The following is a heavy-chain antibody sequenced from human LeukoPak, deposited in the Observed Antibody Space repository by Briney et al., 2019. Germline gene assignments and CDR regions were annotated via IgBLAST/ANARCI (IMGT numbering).Heavy chain of an antibody. CDR2: IWYDGSNK. J-gene: IGHJ4*02. CDR3: TSFEY. V-gene: IGHV3-33*01. CDR1: GFTFSSRG. Sequence: PGRSLRLSCVASGFTFSSRGMHWVRQAPGKGLEWVAVIWYDGSNKYYADSVKGRFTISRDNSKNTLYLGMSSLRAEDTAVYYCTSFEYWGQGTLVTVSS.